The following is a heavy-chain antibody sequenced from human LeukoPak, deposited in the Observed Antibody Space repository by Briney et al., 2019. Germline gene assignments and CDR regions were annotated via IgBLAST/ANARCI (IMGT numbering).Heavy chain of an antibody. J-gene: IGHJ4*02. D-gene: IGHD3-9*01. V-gene: IGHV4-30-4*01. CDR2: IYFSGST. Sequence: SQTLSLTCTVSGGSISSDDYFWSWIRQPPGKGLEWIGYIYFSGSTYYNPSLKSRVTISVDTSKNQFSLKLSSVTAADTAVYYCARYYDILTGYSDFWGQGTLVTVSS. CDR3: ARYYDILTGYSDF. CDR1: GGSISSDDYF.